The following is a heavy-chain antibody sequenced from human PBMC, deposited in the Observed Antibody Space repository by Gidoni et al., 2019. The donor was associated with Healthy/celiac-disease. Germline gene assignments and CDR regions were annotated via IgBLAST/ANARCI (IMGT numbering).Heavy chain of an antibody. CDR2: IYTSGST. D-gene: IGHD2-15*01. V-gene: IGHV4-61*02. J-gene: IGHJ4*02. CDR3: AGGSVVVVAASV. CDR1: GGSISSGSYY. Sequence: QVQLQESGPGLVKPSQTLSLTCPVPGGSISSGSYYWSWIRQPAGKGLEWIGRIYTSGSTNYNPSLKSRVTISVDTSKNQFSLKLSSVTAADTAVYYCAGGSVVVVAASVWGQGTLVTVSS.